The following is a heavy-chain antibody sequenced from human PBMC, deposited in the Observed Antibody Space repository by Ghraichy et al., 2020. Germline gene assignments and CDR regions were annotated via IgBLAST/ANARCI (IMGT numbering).Heavy chain of an antibody. D-gene: IGHD2-21*01. CDR3: ARDNVIYSYYFDY. Sequence: TCAASGFTFSSCGIHWVRQAPGKGLEWVGIIWADGSTQYNADSVKGRFTISRDNSKNTVYLQMNSLRADDTAIYYCARDNVIYSYYFDYWGQGTLVTVSS. V-gene: IGHV3-33*01. J-gene: IGHJ4*02. CDR1: GFTFSSCG. CDR2: IWADGSTQ.